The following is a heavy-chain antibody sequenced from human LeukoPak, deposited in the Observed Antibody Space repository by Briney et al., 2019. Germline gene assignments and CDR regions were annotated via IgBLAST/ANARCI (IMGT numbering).Heavy chain of an antibody. J-gene: IGHJ4*02. CDR3: VKDVGGFCALDF. CDR2: ISQGSDNL. D-gene: IGHD6-25*01. V-gene: IGHV3-9*01. CDR1: GFTFDDFV. Sequence: PGGSLRLSCAVFGFTFDDFVMHWVRQAPGKGLEWVAGISQGSDNLEYADSVKGRFTISRDNARDSLYLQMNSLRPQDTAMYYCVKDVGGFCALDFWGQGALVTVAS.